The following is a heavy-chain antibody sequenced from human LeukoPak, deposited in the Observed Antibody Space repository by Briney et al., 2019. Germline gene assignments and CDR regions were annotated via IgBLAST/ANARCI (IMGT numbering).Heavy chain of an antibody. Sequence: ASVKVSCKASGDAFNNYDIHWVRQATGQGLEWMGCVNPNRGNSDYAQKFQGRVTISWDNSIKTGYMELSSLRSEDTAVYYCARGGYYYGSGSRNWFDSWGQGTLVTVSS. CDR2: VNPNRGNS. V-gene: IGHV1-8*03. J-gene: IGHJ5*01. CDR3: ARGGYYYGSGSRNWFDS. CDR1: GDAFNNYD. D-gene: IGHD3-10*01.